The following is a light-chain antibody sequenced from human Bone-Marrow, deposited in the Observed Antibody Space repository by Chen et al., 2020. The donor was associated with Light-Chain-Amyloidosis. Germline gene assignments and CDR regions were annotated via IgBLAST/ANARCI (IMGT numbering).Light chain of an antibody. CDR2: RDT. Sequence: SYELTQPPSVSVSPGQKARITCSGDDLPTKYAYWYQQKPGQAPVLVIHRDTERPSGISERFSGSSSGTTATLTISGVQAEDEADYHCQSADSSGTYEVILGGGTKLTVL. J-gene: IGLJ2*01. V-gene: IGLV3-25*03. CDR3: QSADSSGTYEVI. CDR1: DLPTKY.